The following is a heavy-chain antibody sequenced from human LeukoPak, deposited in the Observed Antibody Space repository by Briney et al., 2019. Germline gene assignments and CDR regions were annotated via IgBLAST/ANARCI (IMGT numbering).Heavy chain of an antibody. CDR1: GYTFTSYY. V-gene: IGHV1-46*03. J-gene: IGHJ4*02. CDR2: INPSGGST. D-gene: IGHD2-2*01. CDR3: ASLVVVPAASVY. Sequence: ASVKVSCKASGYTFTSYYMHWVRQAPGQGLERMGIINPSGGSTSYAQKFQGRVTMTRDTSTSTVYMELSSLRSEDTAVYYCASLVVVPAASVYWGQGTLVTVSS.